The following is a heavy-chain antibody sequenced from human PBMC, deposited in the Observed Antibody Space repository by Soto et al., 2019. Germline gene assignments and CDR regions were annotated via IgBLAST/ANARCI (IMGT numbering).Heavy chain of an antibody. V-gene: IGHV3-7*01. CDR2: IKQDGSEK. Sequence: EAQLVESGGGLVQPGGSLRVSCEVSGFTFSSYWMSWVRQAPGKGLEWVAKIKQDGSEKDYVDSVKGRFTISRDNANNSLYLQMYSLIAEDTAIYYCARGGRDAYNWFDPWGQGTLVTGSS. CDR1: GFTFSSYW. CDR3: ARGGRDAYNWFDP. D-gene: IGHD3-16*01. J-gene: IGHJ5*02.